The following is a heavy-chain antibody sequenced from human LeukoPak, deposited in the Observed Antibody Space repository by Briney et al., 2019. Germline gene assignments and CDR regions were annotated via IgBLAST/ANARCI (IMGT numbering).Heavy chain of an antibody. V-gene: IGHV3-15*05. CDR2: IKSRINGATR. J-gene: IGHJ4*02. CDR3: STVPGDVAMIVQSG. Sequence: PGGSLRLSCVASGFTFTNAWMSWVRQAPGKGLEWVGRIKSRINGATRDYAAPVKGRFTISRDDSKNTVYLQMNSLKIEDTAVYYCSTVPGDVAMIVQSGWGQGTLVTVSS. D-gene: IGHD2-21*01. CDR1: GFTFTNAW.